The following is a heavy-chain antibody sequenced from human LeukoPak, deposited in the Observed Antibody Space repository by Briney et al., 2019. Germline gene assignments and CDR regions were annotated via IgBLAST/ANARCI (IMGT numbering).Heavy chain of an antibody. CDR2: MYSDRSGT. J-gene: IGHJ3*02. D-gene: IGHD7-27*01. Sequence: GGSLRPSCAASGLTFSKYWMHWVRQAPPKGLVWVSRMYSDRSGTTYAASVKGPFTISRDNAKNTLFLQMNSLRAEDTAVYYCANWGSAFDIWGQGTMVIVSS. V-gene: IGHV3-74*01. CDR3: ANWGSAFDI. CDR1: GLTFSKYW.